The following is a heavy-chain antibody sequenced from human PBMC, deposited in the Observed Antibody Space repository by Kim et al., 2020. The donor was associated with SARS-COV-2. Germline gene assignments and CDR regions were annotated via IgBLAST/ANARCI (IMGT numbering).Heavy chain of an antibody. CDR3: ARDLVGCSGGSCYFRMDV. D-gene: IGHD2-15*01. CDR1: GYTFTSYY. Sequence: DSVKVSCKASGYTFTSYYMHWVRQAPGQGLEWMGIINPSGGSTSYAQKFQGRVTMTRDTSTSTVYMELSSLRSEETAVYYCARDLVGCSGGSCYFRMDVWGQGTTVTVSS. V-gene: IGHV1-46*01. J-gene: IGHJ6*02. CDR2: INPSGGST.